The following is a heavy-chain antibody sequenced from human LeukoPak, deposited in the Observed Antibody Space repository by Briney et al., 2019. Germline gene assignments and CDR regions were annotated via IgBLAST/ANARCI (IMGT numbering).Heavy chain of an antibody. D-gene: IGHD6-6*01. CDR3: AKTSYSSSSCIDY. CDR2: ISGSGGST. J-gene: IGHJ4*02. V-gene: IGHV3-23*01. CDR1: GFTFSSYA. Sequence: GGSLRLSCAASGFTFSSYAMSWVRQAPGKGLEWVSAISGSGGSTNYADSVKGRFTISRDNSKNTLYLQMNSLRAEDTAVYYCAKTSYSSSSCIDYWGQGTLVTVSS.